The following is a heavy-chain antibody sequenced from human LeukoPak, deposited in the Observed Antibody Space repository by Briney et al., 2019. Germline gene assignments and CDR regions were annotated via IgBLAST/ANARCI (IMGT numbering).Heavy chain of an antibody. Sequence: SETPSLTCTVSGASISGYFWSRIRQPPGKGLEWIGYIYYTGSSNYNPSLKSRATMSVDTSKNQFSLQLTSVTAADTAVYYCARHDYSSNVLGYWGQGPLVTVSS. J-gene: IGHJ4*02. V-gene: IGHV4-59*08. CDR1: GASISGYF. CDR2: IYYTGSS. D-gene: IGHD4-11*01. CDR3: ARHDYSSNVLGY.